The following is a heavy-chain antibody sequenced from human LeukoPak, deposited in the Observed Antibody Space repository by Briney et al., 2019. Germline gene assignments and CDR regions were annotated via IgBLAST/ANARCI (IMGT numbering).Heavy chain of an antibody. CDR1: GFTFSSYW. Sequence: GGSLRLSCAASGFTFSSYWMSWVRQAPGKGLEWVANIKQDGSEKYYVDSVKGRFTISRDNAKNSLYLQMNSLRAEDTAVYYCARSFPSYSSKPGADYWGQGTLVTVSS. V-gene: IGHV3-7*01. J-gene: IGHJ4*02. CDR3: ARSFPSYSSKPGADY. CDR2: IKQDGSEK. D-gene: IGHD4-11*01.